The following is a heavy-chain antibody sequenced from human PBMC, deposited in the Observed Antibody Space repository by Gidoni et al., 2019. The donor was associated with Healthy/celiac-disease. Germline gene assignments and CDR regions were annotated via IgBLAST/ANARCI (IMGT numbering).Heavy chain of an antibody. CDR3: ARGADFWSGYPTYGMDV. CDR2: IWYDGSNK. Sequence: QVQLVESGEGVVQPGRSLRLSCAASGFPFSSYGMHWVRQAPGKGLEWVAVIWYDGSNKYYADSVKGRFTISRDNSKNTLYLQMNSLRAEDKAVYYCARGADFWSGYPTYGMDVWGQGTTVTVSS. V-gene: IGHV3-33*01. CDR1: GFPFSSYG. D-gene: IGHD3-3*01. J-gene: IGHJ6*02.